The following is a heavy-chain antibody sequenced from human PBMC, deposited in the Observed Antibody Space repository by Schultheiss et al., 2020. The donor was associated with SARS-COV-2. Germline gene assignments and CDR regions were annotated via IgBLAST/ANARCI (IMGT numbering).Heavy chain of an antibody. CDR1: GGSINSGGYY. CDR3: ARGYRYYYYAMDV. V-gene: IGHV4-31*03. Sequence: SETLSLTCTVSGGSINSGGYYWSWIRQHPGKGLEWIGYIYYSGDTSYNPSLKSRLTISGDTSKNQFSLKVNSLTAADTAVYYCARGYRYYYYAMDVWGQGTTVTVS. J-gene: IGHJ6*02. CDR2: IYYSGDT. D-gene: IGHD5-18*01.